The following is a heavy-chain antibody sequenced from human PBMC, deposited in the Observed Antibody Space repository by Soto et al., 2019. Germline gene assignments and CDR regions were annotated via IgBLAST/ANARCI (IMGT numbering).Heavy chain of an antibody. CDR1: GFTFSSYG. J-gene: IGHJ4*02. D-gene: IGHD1-1*01. Sequence: QVQLVESGGGVVQPGGSLRLSCAASGFTFSSYGMHWVRQAPGKGLEWVAVISYDGSYKYYADSVKGRFTISRDNSKNTLYLQMNSLRAEDTAVYYSAKWNGTFDYWGQGTLVTVSS. CDR3: AKWNGTFDY. CDR2: ISYDGSYK. V-gene: IGHV3-30*18.